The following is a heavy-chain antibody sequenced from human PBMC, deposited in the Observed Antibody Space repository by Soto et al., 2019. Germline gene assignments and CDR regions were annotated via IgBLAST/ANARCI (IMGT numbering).Heavy chain of an antibody. CDR2: IDPSDSYT. V-gene: IGHV5-10-1*01. D-gene: IGHD5-18*01. J-gene: IGHJ6*02. CDR3: ARHGDTAMVPYYYYYGMDV. Sequence: PGESRKISCKGSGYSVTSYWISWVRQIPGKGLEWMGRIDPSDSYTNYSPSFQGHVTISADKSISTAYLQWSSLKASDTAMYYCARHGDTAMVPYYYYYGMDVWGQGTTVTVSS. CDR1: GYSVTSYW.